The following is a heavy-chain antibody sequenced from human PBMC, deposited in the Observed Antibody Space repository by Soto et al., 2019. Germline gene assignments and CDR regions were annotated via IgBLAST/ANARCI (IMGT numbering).Heavy chain of an antibody. V-gene: IGHV4-30-4*08. J-gene: IGHJ4*02. CDR3: ASQRPTVTTFDY. D-gene: IGHD4-17*01. Sequence: SETLSLTCTVSGGSISYEYYHWTWIRQSPGKGLEWIGYIHYSGSIIYNPSFKSRVTISVDTSKNQFSLRLSSVTAADTAIYYCASQRPTVTTFDYWGQGTPVTVSS. CDR1: GGSISYEYYH. CDR2: IHYSGSI.